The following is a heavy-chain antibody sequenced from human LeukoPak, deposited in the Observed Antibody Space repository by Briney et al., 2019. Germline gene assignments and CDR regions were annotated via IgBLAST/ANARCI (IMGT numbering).Heavy chain of an antibody. V-gene: IGHV4-39*01. CDR2: MYHTGST. CDR3: AMGAGSWYDY. CDR1: GGSITSNTYY. J-gene: IGHJ4*02. D-gene: IGHD6-13*01. Sequence: SETLSLTCTVSGGSITSNTYYWGWMRQPPGMGPEWIGSMYHTGSTYYKPSLKSRVTISADTSKNQFSLKLSSVTAADTAVYYCAMGAGSWYDYWGWGTLVTVSS.